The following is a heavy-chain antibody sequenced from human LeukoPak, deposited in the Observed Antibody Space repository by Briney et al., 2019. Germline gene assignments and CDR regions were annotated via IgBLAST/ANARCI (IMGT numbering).Heavy chain of an antibody. D-gene: IGHD3-22*01. J-gene: IGHJ3*02. CDR1: GYTFTGYY. Sequence: ALVKVSCKASGYTFTGYYMHWVRQARGQGREWRGWINPNSGGTNYAQKFQGRVTMTKDTSISTAYMELSRLRSDDTAVYYCASTLYYDSSGYYGPLAFDIWGQGTMVTVSS. CDR2: INPNSGGT. CDR3: ASTLYYDSSGYYGPLAFDI. V-gene: IGHV1-2*02.